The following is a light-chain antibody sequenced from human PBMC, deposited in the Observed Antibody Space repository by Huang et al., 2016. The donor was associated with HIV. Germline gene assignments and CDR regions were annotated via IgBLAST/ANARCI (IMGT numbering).Light chain of an antibody. CDR1: QVIGNS. J-gene: IGKJ1*01. CDR3: QKYDSAPRT. Sequence: DIQMTQSPSSLSAFVGDTFTITCRASQVIGNSLAWYQQKPGRPPKLLIYVASTLQSGVPSRFSCSGSGTDFTLTISNRQTEDIATYYCQKYDSAPRTFGQGTRV. CDR2: VAS. V-gene: IGKV1-27*01.